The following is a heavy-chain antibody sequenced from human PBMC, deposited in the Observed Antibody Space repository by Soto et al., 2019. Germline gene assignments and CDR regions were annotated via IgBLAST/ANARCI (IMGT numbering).Heavy chain of an antibody. J-gene: IGHJ4*02. D-gene: IGHD5-12*01. Sequence: QVPLVESGGGVVQPGRSLRLSCAASGFTFSSYAMHWVRQAPGKGLEWVAVISYDGSNKYYADSVKGRFTISRDNSKNTLYMQMNSLRAEDTAVYYCARVAVEMATIHVFDYGGQGTLVTVSS. CDR1: GFTFSSYA. V-gene: IGHV3-30-3*01. CDR3: ARVAVEMATIHVFDY. CDR2: ISYDGSNK.